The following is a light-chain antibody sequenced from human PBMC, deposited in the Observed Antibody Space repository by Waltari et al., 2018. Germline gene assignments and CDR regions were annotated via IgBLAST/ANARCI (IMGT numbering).Light chain of an antibody. J-gene: IGKJ2*01. V-gene: IGKV1-33*01. Sequence: DIQITPSPSSLSASVGDRVTITFQASQDISNYLHWHKQKTAKAPKVLIYDESKLERGVPPRFSGSGFVTDFTFSSSSLQPEDIATYYCQQYDQLPYTFDQGTKLEI. CDR3: QQYDQLPYT. CDR2: DES. CDR1: QDISNY.